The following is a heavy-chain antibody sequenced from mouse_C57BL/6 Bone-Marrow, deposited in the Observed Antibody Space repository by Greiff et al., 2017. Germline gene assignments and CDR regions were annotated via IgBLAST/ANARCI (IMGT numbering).Heavy chain of an antibody. J-gene: IGHJ1*03. CDR3: ARHFYWYFDV. CDR1: GYSFTSYY. CDR2: IYPGSGNT. Sequence: QVQLQQSGPELVKPGASVKISCKASGYSFTSYYIHWVKQRPGQGLEWIGWIYPGSGNTKYTEKFKGKATLTADTASSTAYMQLSSLTSEDSAVYYCARHFYWYFDVWGTGTTVTVSS. V-gene: IGHV1-66*01.